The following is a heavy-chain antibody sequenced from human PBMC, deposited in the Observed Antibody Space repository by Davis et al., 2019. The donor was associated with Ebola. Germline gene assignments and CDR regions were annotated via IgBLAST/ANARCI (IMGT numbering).Heavy chain of an antibody. V-gene: IGHV3-30-3*01. D-gene: IGHD4-23*01. CDR1: GFTFSSYA. CDR2: ISYDGSNK. J-gene: IGHJ6*04. Sequence: PGGSLRLSCAASGFTFSSYAMYWVRQAPGKGLEWVAVISYDGSNKYYADSVKGRFTISRDNSKNTLYLQMNSLKTEDTAVYYCTTDLSWGGGNSRGIYYYYYGMDVWGKGTTVTVSS. CDR3: TTDLSWGGGNSRGIYYYYYGMDV.